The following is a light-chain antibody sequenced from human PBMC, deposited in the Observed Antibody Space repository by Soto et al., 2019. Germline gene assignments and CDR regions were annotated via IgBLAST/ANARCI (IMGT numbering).Light chain of an antibody. Sequence: DIQMPQSPSTLSASVVDIFTSTCRASQSFRGTLAWYQQKPGKAPKLLIYDASSLESGVPSRLSGSGSGTEFTLTISSLQPDDLATYYCQQDDTCSRTFGQGTKVVFK. CDR3: QQDDTCSRT. J-gene: IGKJ1*01. V-gene: IGKV1-5*01. CDR1: QSFRGT. CDR2: DAS.